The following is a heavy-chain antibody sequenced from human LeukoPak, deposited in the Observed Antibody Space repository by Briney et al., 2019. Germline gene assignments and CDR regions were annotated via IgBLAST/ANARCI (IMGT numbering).Heavy chain of an antibody. CDR2: IKWDGGRT. CDR1: GFTFDDHG. Sequence: GGSLRLSCAASGFTFDDHGMSWVRQAPGKGLEWVSGIKWDGGRTGYADSVKGRFTISRDNAKNSVYLQMNSLRVEDTALYYCAKDRGGSSELGDAFDVWGQGTMVRVSS. CDR3: AKDRGGSSELGDAFDV. J-gene: IGHJ3*01. D-gene: IGHD1-26*01. V-gene: IGHV3-20*04.